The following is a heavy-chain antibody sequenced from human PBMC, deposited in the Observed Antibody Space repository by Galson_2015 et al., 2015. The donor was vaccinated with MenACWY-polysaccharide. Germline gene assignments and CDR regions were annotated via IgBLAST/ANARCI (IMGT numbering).Heavy chain of an antibody. D-gene: IGHD5-12*01. CDR2: IKSDGSST. CDR3: ARGFSDYD. J-gene: IGHJ4*02. V-gene: IGHV3-74*01. CDR1: GFTFSTYW. Sequence: SLRLSCAASGFTFSTYWMHWVRQAPGKGLVWVSRIKSDGSSTNYADSVKGRFTISRDNAKNTLYLRMNSLRAEDTAVYYCARGFSDYDWGQGTLVTVSS.